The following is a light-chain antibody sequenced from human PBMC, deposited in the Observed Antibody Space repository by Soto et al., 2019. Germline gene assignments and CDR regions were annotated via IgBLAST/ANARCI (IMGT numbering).Light chain of an antibody. CDR3: HQYNNWPPIT. CDR1: QSVSSN. V-gene: IGKV3-15*01. J-gene: IGKJ2*01. CDR2: GAS. Sequence: EIVMTQSPATLSVSPGERATLSCRASQSVSSNLAWYQQKPGQAPRLLIYGASTRATGIPARFSGSGSGTEFTLTISSLQSEDFAVYYCHQYNNWPPITFGKGTKLEIK.